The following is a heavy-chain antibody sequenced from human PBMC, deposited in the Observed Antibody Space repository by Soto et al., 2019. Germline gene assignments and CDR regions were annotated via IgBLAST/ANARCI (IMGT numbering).Heavy chain of an antibody. V-gene: IGHV1-69*01. J-gene: IGHJ6*02. CDR2: LIPIFGTA. CDR1: GGTFSSYA. D-gene: IGHD3-3*01. Sequence: QVQLVQSGAEVKKPGSSVKVSCKASGGTFSSYALSWVRQAPGQGLECMGGLIPIFGTANYAQKFQGRVTITADESKSSAYVDRISLRSEDTAVYYCARIATPPYYAFWSGYYTNPYYYYGMDVWGQGTTVTVSS. CDR3: ARIATPPYYAFWSGYYTNPYYYYGMDV.